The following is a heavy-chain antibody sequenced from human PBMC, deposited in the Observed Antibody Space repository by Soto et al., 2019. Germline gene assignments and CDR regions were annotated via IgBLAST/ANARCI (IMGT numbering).Heavy chain of an antibody. V-gene: IGHV4-30-4*01. D-gene: IGHD2-15*01. CDR3: ARGRYCLTGRCFPNWFDS. J-gene: IGHJ5*01. Sequence: SETLSLTCPVSGDSISTVDYFWAWIRQPPGQALEYIGYIYKSATTYYNPSFEGRVAISLDTSKSHFSLNVTSVTAADTAVYFCARGRYCLTGRCFPNWFDSWGQGTLVTVSS. CDR1: GDSISTVDYF. CDR2: IYKSATT.